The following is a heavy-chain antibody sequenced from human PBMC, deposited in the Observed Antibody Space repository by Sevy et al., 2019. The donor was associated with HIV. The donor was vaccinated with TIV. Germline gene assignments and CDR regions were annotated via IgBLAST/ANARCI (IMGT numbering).Heavy chain of an antibody. Sequence: GESLKISCKVSGYSFTNFWIGWVRQVPGKGLEWMGLINPGDSGSRYSPSFEGQVTISVDKSSSTVYLQWSSLKASDTAMYYCARRGWEQDLPIDYWGQGTLVTVSS. CDR1: GYSFTNFW. D-gene: IGHD1-26*01. J-gene: IGHJ4*02. CDR3: ARRGWEQDLPIDY. V-gene: IGHV5-51*01. CDR2: INPGDSGS.